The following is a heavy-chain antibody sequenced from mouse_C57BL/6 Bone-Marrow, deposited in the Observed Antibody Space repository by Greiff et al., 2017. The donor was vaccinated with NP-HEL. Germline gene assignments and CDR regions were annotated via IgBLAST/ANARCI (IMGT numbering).Heavy chain of an antibody. D-gene: IGHD2-1*01. V-gene: IGHV5-16*01. CDR2: INYDGSST. Sequence: EVKLVDSEGGLVQPGRSMKLSCTASGFTFSDYYMAWVRQVPEKGLEWVANINYDGSSTYYLDSLKSRFIISRDNAKNILYLQMSSLKSEDTATYYCAREIYYGNYGAMDYWGQGTSVTVSS. CDR3: AREIYYGNYGAMDY. CDR1: GFTFSDYY. J-gene: IGHJ4*01.